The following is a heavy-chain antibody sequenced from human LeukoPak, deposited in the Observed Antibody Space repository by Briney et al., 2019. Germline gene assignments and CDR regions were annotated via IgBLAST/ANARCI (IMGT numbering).Heavy chain of an antibody. CDR2: FGGSGDPT. CDR3: ARHPTGFPNWFDR. J-gene: IGHJ5*02. CDR1: GFTLSNYV. Sequence: GGSLRLSCAASGFTLSNYVMSRVRQAPGKGLEWVSSFGGSGDPTYYADSVQGRFTISRDKSKNTMFLQMSSLRVEDTALYYCARHPTGFPNWFDRWGQGTLVTVSP. D-gene: IGHD1-14*01. V-gene: IGHV3-23*01.